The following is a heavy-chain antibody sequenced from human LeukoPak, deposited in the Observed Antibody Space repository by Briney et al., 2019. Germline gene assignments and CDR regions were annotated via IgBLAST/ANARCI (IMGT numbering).Heavy chain of an antibody. CDR2: ISGSGGST. J-gene: IGHJ4*02. CDR1: GGSVSSGSYY. V-gene: IGHV3-23*01. Sequence: ETLSLTCTVSGGSVSSGSYYWSWIRQAPGKGLEWVSAISGSGGSTYYADSVKGRFTISRDNSKNTLYLQMNSLRAEDTAVYYCAKLQFEDYWGQGTLVTVSS. CDR3: AKLQFEDY. D-gene: IGHD3-16*01.